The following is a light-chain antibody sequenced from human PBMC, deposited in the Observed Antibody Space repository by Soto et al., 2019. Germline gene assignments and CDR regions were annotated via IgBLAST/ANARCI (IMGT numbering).Light chain of an antibody. Sequence: LAQPASVSGSPGQSITISCTGTSSDVGGYNYVSWYQQHPGKAPKLMIYEVSNRPSGVSNRFSGSKSGNTASLTISGLQAEDEADYYCSSYTSSSNYVFGTGTTAPS. V-gene: IGLV2-14*01. CDR1: SSDVGGYNY. CDR3: SSYTSSSNYV. J-gene: IGLJ1*01. CDR2: EVS.